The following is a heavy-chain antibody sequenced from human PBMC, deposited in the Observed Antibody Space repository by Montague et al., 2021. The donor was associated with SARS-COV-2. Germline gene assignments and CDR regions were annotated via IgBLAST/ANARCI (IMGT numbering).Heavy chain of an antibody. V-gene: IGHV4-39*01. J-gene: IGHJ6*02. Sequence: SETLSLTCTVSGGSISSSSYYWGWIRQPPGKGLEWIGSIYYSGSTYYNPSLKSRVTISVDTSKNQFSLKLSSVTAADTAVYYCARLVETYYYYYGRDVWGQGPTVTVSS. CDR3: ARLVETYYYYYGRDV. D-gene: IGHD4-23*01. CDR1: GGSISSSSYY. CDR2: IYYSGST.